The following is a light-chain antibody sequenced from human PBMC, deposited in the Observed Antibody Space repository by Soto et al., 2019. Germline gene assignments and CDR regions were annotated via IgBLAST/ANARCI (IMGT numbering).Light chain of an antibody. V-gene: IGKV3-20*01. CDR2: GAS. J-gene: IGKJ3*01. CDR1: QSISSSY. Sequence: EIVLTQSPGTLSLSPGERATLSCRASQSISSSYLDWYQQKPGQAPRLLVYGASSRATGIPDRFSGSGSGTDFTLTISRLEPEDFAVYYCQQYGSSRFTFGPGTKVDIK. CDR3: QQYGSSRFT.